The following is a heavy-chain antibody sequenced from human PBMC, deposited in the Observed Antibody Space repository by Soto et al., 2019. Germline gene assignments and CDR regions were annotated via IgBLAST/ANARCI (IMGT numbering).Heavy chain of an antibody. V-gene: IGHV1-8*01. CDR3: ASRIVVVPSTLVDY. J-gene: IGHJ4*02. Sequence: QVQLVQSGAEVKKPGASVKVSCKASGYTFTSYDINWVRQATGQGLEWMGWINPNSGNTGYAQKFQGRVTMTRNTSISTAYMELSSLRSEDTAVYYCASRIVVVPSTLVDYWGQGTLVTVSS. D-gene: IGHD2-2*01. CDR2: INPNSGNT. CDR1: GYTFTSYD.